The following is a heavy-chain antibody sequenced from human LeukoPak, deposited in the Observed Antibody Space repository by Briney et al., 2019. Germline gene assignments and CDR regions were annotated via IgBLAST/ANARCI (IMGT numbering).Heavy chain of an antibody. V-gene: IGHV3-30-3*01. J-gene: IGHJ4*02. CDR3: ARATFEGY. Sequence: GGSLRLSCAASGFTFSSYAMSWVRQAPGKGLEWVAVISYDGSNKYYADSVKGRFTISRDNSKNTLYLQMNSLRAEDTAVYYCARATFEGYWGQGTLVTISS. CDR1: GFTFSSYA. CDR2: ISYDGSNK.